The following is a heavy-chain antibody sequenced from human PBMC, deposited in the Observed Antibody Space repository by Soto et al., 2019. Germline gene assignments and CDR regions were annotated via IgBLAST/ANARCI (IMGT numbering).Heavy chain of an antibody. V-gene: IGHV3-30*18. CDR3: AKDRMGAGVRGYFDD. CDR2: IIYHGSTK. J-gene: IGHJ4*02. Sequence: QVQLVESGGGVVQPGRSLRLSCAASGFTFSSYGMHWVRQAPGKGLEWVAVIIYHGSTKYYADSVKGRFTISRDNSKSTRYLQRNRLRAEDTAGYYCAKDRMGAGVRGYFDDWGQGTLVTVSS. D-gene: IGHD3-10*01. CDR1: GFTFSSYG.